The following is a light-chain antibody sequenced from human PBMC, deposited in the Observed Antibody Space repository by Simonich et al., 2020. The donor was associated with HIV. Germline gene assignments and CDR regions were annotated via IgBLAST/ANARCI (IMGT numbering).Light chain of an antibody. Sequence: DIQMTQSPSSVSASVGDRVTITCRASQAIITWLAWYQQKPGKAPKLLMSAASSLQSGVPSRFSGSGSGTNFTLTISSLQPEDFATYYCQQYNRYWTFGQGTKVEIK. CDR2: AAS. V-gene: IGKV1D-16*01. CDR1: QAIITW. CDR3: QQYNRYWT. J-gene: IGKJ1*01.